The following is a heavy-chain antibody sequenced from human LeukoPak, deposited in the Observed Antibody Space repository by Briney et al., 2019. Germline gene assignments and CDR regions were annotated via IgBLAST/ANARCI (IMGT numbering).Heavy chain of an antibody. CDR3: ARRPTYYDILTGYYKLGYFDY. J-gene: IGHJ4*02. CDR1: GGSFSGYY. V-gene: IGHV4-34*01. CDR2: INHSGST. Sequence: SETLSLTCAVYGGSFSGYYWSWIRQPPGKGLEWIGEINHSGSTNYNPSLKSRVTISVDTSKNQFSLKLSSVTAADTAVYYCARRPTYYDILTGYYKLGYFDYWGQGTLVTVSS. D-gene: IGHD3-9*01.